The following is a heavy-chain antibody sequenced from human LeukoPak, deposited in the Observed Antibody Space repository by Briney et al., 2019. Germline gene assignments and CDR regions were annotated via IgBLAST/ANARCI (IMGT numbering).Heavy chain of an antibody. CDR3: ARVRYRLAETYIDY. CDR1: GYTFTSYG. Sequence: ASVKVSCKASGYTFTSYGISWVRQAPGQGVEWMGWISAYNGNTNYAQKLQGRVTMTTDTSTSTAYMELRSLRSDDTAVYYCARVRYRLAETYIDYWGQGTLVTVSS. V-gene: IGHV1-18*01. D-gene: IGHD3-16*01. CDR2: ISAYNGNT. J-gene: IGHJ4*02.